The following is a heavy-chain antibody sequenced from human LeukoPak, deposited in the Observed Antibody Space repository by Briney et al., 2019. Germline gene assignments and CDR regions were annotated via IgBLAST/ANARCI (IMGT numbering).Heavy chain of an antibody. D-gene: IGHD3-3*01. CDR2: ISSSSSYI. CDR1: GFTFSSYS. J-gene: IGHJ6*02. CDR3: AKDLADDYYYYGMDV. V-gene: IGHV3-21*01. Sequence: GGSLRLSCAASGFTFSSYSMNWVRQAPGKGLEWVSSISSSSSYIYYADSVKGRFTISRDNAKNSLYLQMNSLRAEDTAVYYCAKDLADDYYYYGMDVWGQGTTVTASS.